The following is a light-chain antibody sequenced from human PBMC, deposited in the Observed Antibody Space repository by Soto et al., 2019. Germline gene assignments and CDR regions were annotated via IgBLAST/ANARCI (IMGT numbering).Light chain of an antibody. V-gene: IGKV3-20*01. CDR3: QQYGSPPHP. Sequence: EKVLTQSPGTLSLSPGERATLSCRASQSVYTSYLAWYQQKPGQAPRLLINGASNRATGIPDRFSGSGSGTDLTLTISRLEPEDFAVYYCQQYGSPPHPFGQGTKLEIK. J-gene: IGKJ2*01. CDR1: QSVYTSY. CDR2: GAS.